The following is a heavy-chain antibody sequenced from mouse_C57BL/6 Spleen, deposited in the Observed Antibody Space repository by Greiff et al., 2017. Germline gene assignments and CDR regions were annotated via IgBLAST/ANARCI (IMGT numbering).Heavy chain of an antibody. CDR3: ARGGHYYAMDY. J-gene: IGHJ4*01. Sequence: QVQLKQSGAELMKPGASVKLSCKATGYTFTGYWIEWVKQRPGHGLEWIGEIFPGSGSTNYNEKFKGKATVTADTSSNTAYMQLSSLTTEDAAIYYCARGGHYYAMDYWGQGTSVTVSS. CDR2: IFPGSGST. CDR1: GYTFTGYW. V-gene: IGHV1-9*01.